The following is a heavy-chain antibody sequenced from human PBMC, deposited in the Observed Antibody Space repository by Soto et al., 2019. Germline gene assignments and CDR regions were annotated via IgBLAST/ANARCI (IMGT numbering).Heavy chain of an antibody. J-gene: IGHJ6*02. Sequence: QVQLQESGPGLVKPSQTLSLTCTVSGGSISSGGYYWSWIRQHPGKGLEWIGYIYYSGSTYYNPSLKSRVTISVDPSKNQFSLKLSSVTAADTAVYYCARDRSVHDYGDYRAGDETYGMDVWGQGTTVTVSS. V-gene: IGHV4-31*03. CDR3: ARDRSVHDYGDYRAGDETYGMDV. CDR2: IYYSGST. CDR1: GGSISSGGYY. D-gene: IGHD4-17*01.